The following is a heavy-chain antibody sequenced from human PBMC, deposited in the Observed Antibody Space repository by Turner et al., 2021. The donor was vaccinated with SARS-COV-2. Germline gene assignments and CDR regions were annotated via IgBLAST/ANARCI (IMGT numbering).Heavy chain of an antibody. Sequence: QAQLVEPGGGVVQPGRSLRLACAASGVPFRSYSMHWVRQAPGRGLEWVAVISPDGAVTYYADSVKGRFTISRDNSKNTLYLQMNSLRTEDTAMYYCARESGYKGYFDYWGQGTLVTVSS. CDR1: GVPFRSYS. J-gene: IGHJ4*02. CDR3: ARESGYKGYFDY. D-gene: IGHD5-18*01. CDR2: ISPDGAVT. V-gene: IGHV3-30*04.